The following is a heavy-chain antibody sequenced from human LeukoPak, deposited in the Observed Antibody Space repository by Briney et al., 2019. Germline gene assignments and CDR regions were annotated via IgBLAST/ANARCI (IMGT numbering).Heavy chain of an antibody. CDR1: GFTFSNHG. CDR3: ASHNGSGSDNWLDP. V-gene: IGHV3-23*01. J-gene: IGHJ5*02. D-gene: IGHD3-10*01. Sequence: GGSLRLSCAASGFTFSNHGMSWVRQGPGKGLEWVSAISGSGEKTYYADSVKVRFTISRDNSKNTLHLQMNSLRADDTAIYYCASHNGSGSDNWLDPWGQGTLVTVSS. CDR2: ISGSGEKT.